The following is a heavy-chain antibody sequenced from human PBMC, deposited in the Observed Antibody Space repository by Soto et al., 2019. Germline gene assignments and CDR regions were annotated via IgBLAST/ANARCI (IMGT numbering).Heavy chain of an antibody. D-gene: IGHD3-22*01. J-gene: IGHJ6*02. V-gene: IGHV1-8*01. Sequence: QVQLVQSGAEVKKPGASVKVSCKASGYTFTSYDINWVRQATGQGLEWMGWMNPNSGNTGYAQKFQGRVTMTRNTAISTDYMELSSLRSENTAVYYCARDEYYYDSSGDTDYYYYGMDVWGQGTTVTVSS. CDR1: GYTFTSYD. CDR3: ARDEYYYDSSGDTDYYYYGMDV. CDR2: MNPNSGNT.